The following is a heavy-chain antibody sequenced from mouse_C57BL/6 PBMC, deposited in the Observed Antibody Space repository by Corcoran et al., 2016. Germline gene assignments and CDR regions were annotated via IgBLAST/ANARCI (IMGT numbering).Heavy chain of an antibody. V-gene: IGHV1-81*01. Sequence: QVQLQQSGAELARPGASVKLSCKASGYTFTSYGISWVKQRTGQGLEWIGEIYPRSGNTYYNEKFKGKATLTADKSSSTAYMELRSLTSEDSAVYFCARAGGSRDWYFDVWGTGTTVTVSS. J-gene: IGHJ1*03. CDR2: IYPRSGNT. CDR3: ARAGGSRDWYFDV. D-gene: IGHD1-1*01. CDR1: GYTFTSYG.